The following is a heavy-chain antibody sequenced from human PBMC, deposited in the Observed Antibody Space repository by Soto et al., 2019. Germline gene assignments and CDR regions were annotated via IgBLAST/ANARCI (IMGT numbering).Heavy chain of an antibody. V-gene: IGHV1-3*01. D-gene: IGHD6-19*01. J-gene: IGHJ4*02. Sequence: QVQLVQSGAEVKKPGASVKVSCKASGYTFTNYAMHWVRQAPGHRLEWVGWINAGDGSTKYSQNFQGRVTITRDTSASTVFMELASLSSEDTAVYYCARPNTGWDYWGQGALVTVSS. CDR3: ARPNTGWDY. CDR1: GYTFTNYA. CDR2: INAGDGST.